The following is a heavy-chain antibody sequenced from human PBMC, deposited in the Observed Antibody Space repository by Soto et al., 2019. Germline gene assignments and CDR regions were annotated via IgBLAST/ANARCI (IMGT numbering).Heavy chain of an antibody. Sequence: QVQLVQSGAEVKQSGASVKVSCKASGYDFTAYDINWVRQASGQGLEWLGWISVYTGNTKQAQKFQDRVTLTTEASTGTAYLELRSLRSDDTAVYYCARDRCTTDRCYTHHFDVWGQGTTVTVSS. CDR1: GYDFTAYD. V-gene: IGHV1-18*01. D-gene: IGHD2-8*01. CDR3: ARDRCTTDRCYTHHFDV. CDR2: ISVYTGNT. J-gene: IGHJ6*02.